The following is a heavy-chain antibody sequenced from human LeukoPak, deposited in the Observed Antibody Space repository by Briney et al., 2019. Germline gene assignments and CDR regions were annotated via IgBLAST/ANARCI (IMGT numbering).Heavy chain of an antibody. Sequence: ASVKVSCKASGYTFTNYGISWVRQAPGQGLEWMGWISAYNGDTNYAQKLQGRVTMTTDTSTSTAYMELRSLSSVTAADTAVYYCARTTEAHSWQTRYYSYYMDVWGKGTTVTVSS. J-gene: IGHJ6*03. D-gene: IGHD6-13*01. CDR2: ISAYNGDT. CDR1: GYTFTNYG. CDR3: ARTTEAHSWQTRYYSYYMDV. V-gene: IGHV1-18*01.